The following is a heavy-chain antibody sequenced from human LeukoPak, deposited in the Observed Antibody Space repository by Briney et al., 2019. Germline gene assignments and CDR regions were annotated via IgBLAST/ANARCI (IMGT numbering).Heavy chain of an antibody. J-gene: IGHJ4*02. CDR2: IKSKTDGGTT. D-gene: IGHD3-22*01. CDR1: GFTFSNAW. V-gene: IGHV3-15*01. Sequence: PGGSLRLSCAASGFTFSNAWMSWVRQAPGKGLEWVGRIKSKTDGGTTDYAAPVKGRFTISGDDSKNTLYLQMNSLKTEDTAVYYCPVAYYYDSSGYYASFGYWGQGTLVTVSS. CDR3: PVAYYYDSSGYYASFGY.